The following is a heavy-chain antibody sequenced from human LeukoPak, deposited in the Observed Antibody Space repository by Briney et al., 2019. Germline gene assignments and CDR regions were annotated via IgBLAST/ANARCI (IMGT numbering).Heavy chain of an antibody. CDR1: GYTFTSYG. V-gene: IGHV1-18*01. D-gene: IGHD5-12*01. Sequence: ASVKVSCKASGYTFTSYGISWVRQAPGQGLEWMGWISAYNGNTNYAQKLQGRVTMTTDTSTSTAYMELRSLRSDDTAVYYCARDSYLATITYYYYMDVWGKGTTVTVSS. J-gene: IGHJ6*03. CDR3: ARDSYLATITYYYYMDV. CDR2: ISAYNGNT.